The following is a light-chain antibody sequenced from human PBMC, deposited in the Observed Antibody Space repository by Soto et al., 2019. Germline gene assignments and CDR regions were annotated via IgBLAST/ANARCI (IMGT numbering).Light chain of an antibody. V-gene: IGKV3-15*01. CDR3: LQYSDWPPRYT. J-gene: IGKJ2*01. CDR1: QFVSRR. CDR2: DTS. Sequence: EIVVTQSPATLSASPGERVTLSCRASQFVSRRLAWYQQRLGQVPRLLIYDTSTRATGIPATFSGSGSGTEFTLTISSLQSEDFAVYYCLQYSDWPPRYTFGQGTKLEIK.